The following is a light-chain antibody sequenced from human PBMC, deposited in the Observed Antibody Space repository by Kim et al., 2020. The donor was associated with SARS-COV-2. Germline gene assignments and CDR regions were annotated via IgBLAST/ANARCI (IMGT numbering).Light chain of an antibody. V-gene: IGLV2-14*03. J-gene: IGLJ3*02. Sequence: QSALTQPASVSGSPGQSITISCTGTSSLVGDYNYVSWYQQHPDNAPKLIIYDVSYRPSGVSTHFSGSKSGNTASLTISGLQAADEADYYCTSYTGANTVVFGGGTKLTVL. CDR2: DVS. CDR3: TSYTGANTVV. CDR1: SSLVGDYNY.